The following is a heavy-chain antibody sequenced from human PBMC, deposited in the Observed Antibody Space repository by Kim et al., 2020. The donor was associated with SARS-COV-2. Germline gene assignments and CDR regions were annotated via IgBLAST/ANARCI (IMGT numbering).Heavy chain of an antibody. CDR3: AKALDYSNYRWHHEEYTMDG. V-gene: IGHV1-2*06. CDR2: INPNTGGT. J-gene: IGHJ6*02. Sequence: ASVKVSCKASGYTFTDYFIHWVRQAPGQGLEWMGRINPNTGGTNFAQKFQGRVTMTRDTSISTVYMELSRLRSDDTAVYYCAKALDYSNYRWHHEEYTMDGWGQGTTVTVSS. D-gene: IGHD4-4*01. CDR1: GYTFTDYF.